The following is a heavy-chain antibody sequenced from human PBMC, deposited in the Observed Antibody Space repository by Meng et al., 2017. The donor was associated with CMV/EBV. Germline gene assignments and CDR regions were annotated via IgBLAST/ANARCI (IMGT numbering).Heavy chain of an antibody. CDR3: ARSFYDFWSGYPIPYYYYGMDV. D-gene: IGHD3-3*01. V-gene: IGHV5-51*01. CDR2: IYPGDSDT. CDR1: GYSFTSYW. Sequence: GESLKISCTGSGYSFTSYWIGWVRQMPGKGLEWMGIIYPGDSDTRYSPSFQGQVTISADKSISTAYLQWSSLKASDTAMYYCARSFYDFWSGYPIPYYYYGMDVWGQGTTVTVSS. J-gene: IGHJ6*02.